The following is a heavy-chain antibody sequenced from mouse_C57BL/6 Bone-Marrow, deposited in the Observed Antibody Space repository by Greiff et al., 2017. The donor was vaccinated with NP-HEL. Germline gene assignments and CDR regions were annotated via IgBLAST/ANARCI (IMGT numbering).Heavy chain of an antibody. CDR1: GYTFTSYG. CDR2: IYPRSGNT. Sequence: VQLQQSGAELARPGASVKLSCKASGYTFTSYGISWVKQRTGQGLEWIGEIYPRSGNTYYNEKFKGKATLTAEKSSSTADMELRSLTSEDSAVYFCARGKDYYAMDYWGQGTSVTVSS. J-gene: IGHJ4*01. CDR3: ARGKDYYAMDY. V-gene: IGHV1-81*01.